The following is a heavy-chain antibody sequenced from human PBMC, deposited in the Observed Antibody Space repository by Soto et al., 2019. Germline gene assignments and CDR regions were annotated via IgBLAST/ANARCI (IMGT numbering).Heavy chain of an antibody. D-gene: IGHD3-10*01. CDR1: DDSISSSSFR. Sequence: SETLSLTCSVSDDSISSSSFRWGWVRQPPGKGLEWIGNIYYSGKTFYNPSLKSRVTISLDTSRSQFSLELTSVTAADAAVYYCARRTSGSPIDYWGQGILVTDSS. V-gene: IGHV4-39*01. CDR2: IYYSGKT. CDR3: ARRTSGSPIDY. J-gene: IGHJ4*02.